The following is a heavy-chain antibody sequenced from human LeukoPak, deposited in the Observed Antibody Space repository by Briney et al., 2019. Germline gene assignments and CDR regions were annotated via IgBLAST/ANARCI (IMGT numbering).Heavy chain of an antibody. Sequence: ASVKVSCKASGYTFTSYYMHWVRQAPGQGLEWMGIINPSGGSTSYAQKFQGRVTMTRDTSTSTVYMELSSLRSEDTAAYYCARGGGSSSPYYYYGMDVWGQGTTVTVSS. J-gene: IGHJ6*02. CDR2: INPSGGST. CDR1: GYTFTSYY. D-gene: IGHD6-6*01. CDR3: ARGGGSSSPYYYYGMDV. V-gene: IGHV1-46*01.